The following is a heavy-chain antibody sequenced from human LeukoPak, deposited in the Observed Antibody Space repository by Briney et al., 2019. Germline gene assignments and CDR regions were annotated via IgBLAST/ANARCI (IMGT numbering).Heavy chain of an antibody. V-gene: IGHV4-4*02. CDR2: IYHSGST. CDR3: ARMGYYYGSGSYSYYFDY. D-gene: IGHD3-10*01. J-gene: IGHJ4*02. CDR1: GGSISSSNW. Sequence: ETLSLTCAVSGGSISSSNWWSWVRQPPGKGLEWIGEIYHSGSTNYNPSLKSRVTISVDKSKNQFSLKLSSVTAADTAVYYCARMGYYYGSGSYSYYFDYWGQGTLVTVSS.